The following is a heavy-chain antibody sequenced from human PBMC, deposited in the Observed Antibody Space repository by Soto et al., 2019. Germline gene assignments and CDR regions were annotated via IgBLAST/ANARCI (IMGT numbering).Heavy chain of an antibody. V-gene: IGHV4-31*03. J-gene: IGHJ4*02. CDR3: ASLTSSRPPAFDY. Sequence: QVQLQESGPGLVKPSQTLSLTCTVSGGSISSGGYYWSWIRQHPGKGLEWIGYIHYSGSTSYNPSPKSRVTISVATSKIQLSLKLSSVTAADTAVYSCASLTSSRPPAFDYWGQGTLVTVSS. D-gene: IGHD6-13*01. CDR2: IHYSGST. CDR1: GGSISSGGYY.